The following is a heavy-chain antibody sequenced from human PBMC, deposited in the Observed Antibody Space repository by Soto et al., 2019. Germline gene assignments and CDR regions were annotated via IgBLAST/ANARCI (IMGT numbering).Heavy chain of an antibody. CDR2: ISYDGSNK. D-gene: IGHD6-19*01. CDR3: AKDPSSFVSIAVTPPTYFQH. CDR1: GFTFSSYG. J-gene: IGHJ1*01. Sequence: GGSLRLSCAASGFTFSSYGMHWVRQAPGKGLEWVAVISYDGSNKYYADSVKGRFTISRDNSKNTLYLQMNSLRAEDTAVYYCAKDPSSFVSIAVTPPTYFQHWGQGTLVTVSS. V-gene: IGHV3-30*18.